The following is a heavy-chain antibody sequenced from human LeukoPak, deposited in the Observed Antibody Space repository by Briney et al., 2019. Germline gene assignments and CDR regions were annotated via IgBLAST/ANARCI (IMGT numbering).Heavy chain of an antibody. CDR1: GFTFKSYG. J-gene: IGHJ6*03. CDR2: IKQDGSEK. V-gene: IGHV3-7*01. Sequence: GGSLRLSCAASGFTFKSYGMHWVRQAPGKGLEWVANIKQDGSEKYYVDSVKGRFTISRDNAKNSLYLQMNSLRAEDTAVYYCAREAGSNPYMDVWGKGTTVTVSS. CDR3: AREAGSNPYMDV. D-gene: IGHD4-11*01.